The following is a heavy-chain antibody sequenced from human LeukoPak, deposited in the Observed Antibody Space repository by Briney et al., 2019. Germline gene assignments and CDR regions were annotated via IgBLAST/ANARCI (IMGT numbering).Heavy chain of an antibody. CDR3: RRLRGPIIPAVPGNY. Sequence: GGSLRLSCAASGFTFSSFSMDWVRQAPGKGLEWVSSITTTSSYIYYADSVKGRFTISRDNAKNSLYLQMNSLRAEDTALYYCRRLRGPIIPAVPGNYWGKGTRSTAP. CDR1: GFTFSSFS. V-gene: IGHV3-21*01. J-gene: IGHJ4*02. CDR2: ITTTSSYI. D-gene: IGHD1-14*01.